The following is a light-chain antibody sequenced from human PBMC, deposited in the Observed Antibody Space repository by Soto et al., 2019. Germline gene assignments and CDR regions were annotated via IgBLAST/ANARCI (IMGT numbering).Light chain of an antibody. Sequence: DIQMTQSPSSLSASVGDRVTITCQASQNINNYLNWYQQKPGRAPKLLIYDASNLEAGVPSRFSGSRSGTDFTLTISRLEPEDFAVYYCQQYGSSGTFGQGTKVHIK. J-gene: IGKJ1*01. CDR2: DAS. CDR3: QQYGSSGT. CDR1: QNINNY. V-gene: IGKV1-33*01.